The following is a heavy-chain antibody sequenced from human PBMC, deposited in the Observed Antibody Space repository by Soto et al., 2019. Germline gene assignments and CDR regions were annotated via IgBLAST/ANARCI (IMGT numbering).Heavy chain of an antibody. CDR1: GFTISSYA. D-gene: IGHD3-22*01. CDR2: ISGSGGST. J-gene: IGHJ3*02. V-gene: IGHV3-23*01. Sequence: GGSLRISCAASGFTISSYAMSWVRQAPGKGLEWVSAISGSGGSTYSADSVKGRFTISRDNSKNTLYLQMNSLRAEDTAVYYCAKGKKAYYYDSSDDSHAFDIWGQGTMVTV. CDR3: AKGKKAYYYDSSDDSHAFDI.